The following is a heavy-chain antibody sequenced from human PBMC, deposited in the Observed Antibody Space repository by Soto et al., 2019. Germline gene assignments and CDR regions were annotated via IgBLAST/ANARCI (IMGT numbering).Heavy chain of an antibody. CDR2: IIPIFCTA. V-gene: IGHV1-69*13. CDR1: GGTFSSYA. CDR3: APYYYDSSGYWIDAFDI. D-gene: IGHD3-22*01. J-gene: IGHJ3*02. Sequence: SVKVSCKASGGTFSSYAISWVRQAPGQGLEWMGGIIPIFCTANYAQKFQGRVTITADESTSTAYMELSSLRSEDTAVYYCAPYYYDSSGYWIDAFDIWGQGTMVTVSS.